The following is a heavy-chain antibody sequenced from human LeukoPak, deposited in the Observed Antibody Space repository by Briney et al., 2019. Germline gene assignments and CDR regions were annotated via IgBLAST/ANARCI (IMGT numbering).Heavy chain of an antibody. V-gene: IGHV3-7*01. CDR2: IKQDGSEK. Sequence: GESLKISCAASGFTFSSYWMSWVRQAPGKGLEWVANIKQDGSEKYYVDSVKGRFTISRDNAKNSLYLQMNSLRAEDTAVYYCARRRVYYGMDVWGQGTTVTVSS. CDR1: GFTFSSYW. J-gene: IGHJ6*02. CDR3: ARRRVYYGMDV.